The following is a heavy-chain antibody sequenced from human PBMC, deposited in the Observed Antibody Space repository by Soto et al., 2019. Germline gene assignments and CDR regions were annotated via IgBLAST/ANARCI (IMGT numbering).Heavy chain of an antibody. CDR3: VLGYCSGGHWCYFDY. V-gene: IGHV3-30*03. CDR1: GITFSSYG. Sequence: VKLVESGGGVVQPGRSLRLSCAVSGITFSSYGMHWVRQAPGKGPEWLGAISNDGSNKYYADSVKGRFTISRANSKNTLYLYMDSLRPEDTAVFYCVLGYCSGGHWCYFDYWGRGTLVTV. J-gene: IGHJ4*02. CDR2: ISNDGSNK. D-gene: IGHD2-15*01.